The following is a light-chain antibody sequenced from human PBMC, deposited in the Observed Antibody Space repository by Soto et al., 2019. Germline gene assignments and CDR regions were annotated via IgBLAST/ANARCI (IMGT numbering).Light chain of an antibody. V-gene: IGKV3-20*01. J-gene: IGKJ4*01. CDR1: QSVSSSY. Sequence: EIVLTQSPGTLSLSPGERATLSCRASQSVSSSYLAWYQQNPGQAPRLLIYGASSRATGIPDRFSGSGSGTDVTLTISRMEPEDFAVYYCQQYGSSPRLTFGGGTKVEIK. CDR2: GAS. CDR3: QQYGSSPRLT.